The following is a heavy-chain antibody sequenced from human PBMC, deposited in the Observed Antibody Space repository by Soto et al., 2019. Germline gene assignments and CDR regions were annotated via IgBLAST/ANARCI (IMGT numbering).Heavy chain of an antibody. D-gene: IGHD2-15*01. Sequence: GASVKVSCKASGGTFSSYAISWVRQAPGQGLEWMGGIIPIFGTANYAQKFQGRVTITADKSTSTAYMELSSLRSEDTAVYYCARGGMRCSGGSRYREFDPWGQGTLVTVSS. CDR2: IIPIFGTA. J-gene: IGHJ5*02. V-gene: IGHV1-69*06. CDR1: GGTFSSYA. CDR3: ARGGMRCSGGSRYREFDP.